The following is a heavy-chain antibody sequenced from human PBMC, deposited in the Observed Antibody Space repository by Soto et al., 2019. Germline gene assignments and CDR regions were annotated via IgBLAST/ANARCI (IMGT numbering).Heavy chain of an antibody. J-gene: IGHJ3*02. D-gene: IGHD6-19*01. CDR2: IIPIFGTA. V-gene: IGHV1-69*06. Sequence: QVQLVQSGAEVKKPGSSVKVSCKASGGTFSSYAISWVRQAPGQGLEWMGGIIPIFGTANYAQKFQGRVTITADKSTSTAYMALSSLRSEDTAVYYWARAAAVAGTAAFDIWGQGTMVTVSS. CDR3: ARAAAVAGTAAFDI. CDR1: GGTFSSYA.